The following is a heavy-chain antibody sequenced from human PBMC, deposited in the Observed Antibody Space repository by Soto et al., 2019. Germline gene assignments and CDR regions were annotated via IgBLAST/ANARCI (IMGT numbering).Heavy chain of an antibody. CDR1: GYTFTSYA. CDR3: ASVTIFSLGGFDI. V-gene: IGHV1-3*01. D-gene: IGHD3-3*01. CDR2: INAGHGNT. Sequence: ASVKVSCKASGYTFTSYAMHWVRQAPGQRLEWMGWINAGHGNTKYSQNFQGRVTITTDTSASTAYMELSSLRSEDTAVYYCASVTIFSLGGFDIWGQGTMVTVSS. J-gene: IGHJ3*02.